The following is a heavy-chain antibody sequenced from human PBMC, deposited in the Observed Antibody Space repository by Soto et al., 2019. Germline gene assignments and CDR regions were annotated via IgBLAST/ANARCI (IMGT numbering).Heavy chain of an antibody. CDR2: VRNRANSYGT. J-gene: IGHJ4*02. Sequence: EVQLVESGGGLVQPGGSLRLSCAASGFPFSDHYMHWVRQAPGKGLEWVGRVRNRANSYGTQYAASVRGRFSISRDDSKSSLFLQMDSLKTEDTAIYYCVRGYKAGAISFDYWGQGTLVTVSS. V-gene: IGHV3-72*01. CDR1: GFPFSDHY. D-gene: IGHD1-26*01. CDR3: VRGYKAGAISFDY.